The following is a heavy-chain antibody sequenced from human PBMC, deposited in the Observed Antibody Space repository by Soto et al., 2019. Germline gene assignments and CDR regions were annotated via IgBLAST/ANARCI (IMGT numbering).Heavy chain of an antibody. Sequence: ASVKVSCKASGYTFTTYGITWVRQAPGQGLEWMGWISAYNGNTNYAQRLQGRVTMTTDTSTSTGYMELRSLRSDDTAVYYCARGYCSSASCLRNNAFDIWGQGTMVTVSS. CDR2: ISAYNGNT. V-gene: IGHV1-18*01. CDR3: ARGYCSSASCLRNNAFDI. D-gene: IGHD2-2*01. CDR1: GYTFTTYG. J-gene: IGHJ3*02.